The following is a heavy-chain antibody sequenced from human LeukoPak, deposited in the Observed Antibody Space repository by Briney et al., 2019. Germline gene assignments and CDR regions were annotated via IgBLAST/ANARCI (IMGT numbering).Heavy chain of an antibody. CDR2: IYHSGNT. CDR1: GYSISSGYY. V-gene: IGHV4-38-2*01. D-gene: IGHD4-17*01. CDR3: ARHGDYYYYGMDV. Sequence: SETLSLTCVASGYSISSGYYWGWIRQPPGKGLEWIGSIYHSGNTYYNPSLKSRVTISVDTSKNQFSLKLSFVTAADTAVYYCARHGDYYYYGMDVWGKGTTVTVSS. J-gene: IGHJ6*04.